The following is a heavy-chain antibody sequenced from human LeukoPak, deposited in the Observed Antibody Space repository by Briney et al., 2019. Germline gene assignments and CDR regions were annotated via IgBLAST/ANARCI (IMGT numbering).Heavy chain of an antibody. Sequence: GGSLRLSCAASGFTFSSYAISWVRQGPGKGLEWVSFIRGGGSSTYYADSVKGRFTISRDNSKNMLFLQMSSLRAEDTAVYYCAKSVYHSGNYWGQGTLVTVSS. CDR3: AKSVYHSGNY. CDR2: IRGGGSST. J-gene: IGHJ4*02. CDR1: GFTFSSYA. V-gene: IGHV3-23*01. D-gene: IGHD3-10*01.